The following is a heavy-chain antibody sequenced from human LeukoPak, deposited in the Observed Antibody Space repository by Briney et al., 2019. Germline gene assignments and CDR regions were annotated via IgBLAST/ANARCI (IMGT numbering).Heavy chain of an antibody. CDR3: ASSPSGSYRDYYYYYMDV. Sequence: GGSLRLSCAASGFTFDDYAMHWVRQAPGKGLEWVSGISWNSGSIGYADSVKGRFTISRDNAKNSLYLQMNSLRAEDTAVYYCASSPSGSYRDYYYYYMDVWGKGTTVTISS. V-gene: IGHV3-9*01. J-gene: IGHJ6*03. D-gene: IGHD1-26*01. CDR2: ISWNSGSI. CDR1: GFTFDDYA.